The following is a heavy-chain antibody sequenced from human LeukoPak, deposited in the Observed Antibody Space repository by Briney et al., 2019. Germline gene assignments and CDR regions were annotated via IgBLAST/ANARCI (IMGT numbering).Heavy chain of an antibody. CDR2: IYYSGST. D-gene: IGHD1-26*01. J-gene: IGHJ3*02. Sequence: PSETLSLTCAVSGYSISSGYYWGWIRQPPGKGLEWIGSIYYSGSTYYNPSLKSRVTISVDTSKNQFSLKLSSVTAADTAVYYCASSGSYRLAFDIWGQGTMVTVSS. V-gene: IGHV4-38-2*01. CDR3: ASSGSYRLAFDI. CDR1: GYSISSGYY.